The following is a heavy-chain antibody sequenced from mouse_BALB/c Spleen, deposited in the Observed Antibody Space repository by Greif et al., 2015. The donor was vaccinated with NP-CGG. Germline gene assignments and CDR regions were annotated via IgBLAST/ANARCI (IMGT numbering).Heavy chain of an antibody. D-gene: IGHD1-2*01. J-gene: IGHJ1*01. CDR2: IDPPNGNT. Sequence: VQLKESGAELVKPGASVKLSCTASKYTTTHKKMNWVKQRPEQGLEWIGRIDPPNGNTKYDPKFQGKATITADTSSNTAYLQLSSLTSEDTAVYYCARSTTTATYFDVWGAGTTVTVSS. V-gene: IGHV14-3*02. CDR1: KYTTTHKK. CDR3: ARSTTTATYFDV.